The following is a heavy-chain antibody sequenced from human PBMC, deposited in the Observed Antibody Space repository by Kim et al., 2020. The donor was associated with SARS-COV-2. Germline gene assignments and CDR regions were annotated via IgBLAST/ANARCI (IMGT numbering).Heavy chain of an antibody. CDR1: GHFFTRDS. Sequence: ASVKVSCKTSGHFFTRDSIHWVRQAPGQGLEWMGGIDCGNGNTIYSQKFQGRVTFTTDTSASTDYMELSFLRSEDSAVYYCLGGIYFDYWGQATLVTVSS. J-gene: IGHJ4*02. CDR2: IDCGNGNT. V-gene: IGHV1-3*01. D-gene: IGHD3-16*01. CDR3: LGGIYFDY.